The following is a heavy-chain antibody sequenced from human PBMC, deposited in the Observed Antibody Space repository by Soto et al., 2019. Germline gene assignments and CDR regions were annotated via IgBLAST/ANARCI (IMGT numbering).Heavy chain of an antibody. CDR1: GFTFSDYY. Sequence: GGSLRLSCAASGFTFSDYYMSWIRQAPGKGLEWVSYISSSGSTIYYADSVKGRFTISRDNAKNSLYLQMNSLRAEDTAVYYCAMPLGYCSSTSCHPVDYWGQGTLVTVSS. D-gene: IGHD2-2*01. J-gene: IGHJ4*02. CDR2: ISSSGSTI. V-gene: IGHV3-11*01. CDR3: AMPLGYCSSTSCHPVDY.